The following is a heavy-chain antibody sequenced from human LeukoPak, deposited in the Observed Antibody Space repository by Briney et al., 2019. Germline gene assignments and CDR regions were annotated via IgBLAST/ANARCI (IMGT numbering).Heavy chain of an antibody. CDR3: TNWEDTWGLDF. D-gene: IGHD7-27*01. V-gene: IGHV3-7*01. CDR1: GLNFRKSW. CDR2: IKDDGSEK. J-gene: IGHJ4*02. Sequence: GGSLRLSCAASGLNFRKSWMTWVRQAPGRGLGWVANIKDDGSEKYYVDSVKGRFTISRDNAKNSLYLQMNSLSAEDTAVYFCTNWEDTWGLDFWGQGILVSVSS.